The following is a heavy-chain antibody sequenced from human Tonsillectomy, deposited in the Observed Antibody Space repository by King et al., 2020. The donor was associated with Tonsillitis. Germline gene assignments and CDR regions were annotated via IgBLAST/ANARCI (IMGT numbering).Heavy chain of an antibody. CDR1: GGSVSSGSNY. CDR3: MAKREWPRMDG. D-gene: IGHD3-3*01. Sequence: VQLQESGPGLVKPSQTMSLTCTVSGGSVSSGSNYWSWIRQHPGKGLEWIGYVYKSRSIYYNPSLKSRVTISVDTSKNQFSLKLSSVSVADTAIYYGMAKREWPRMDGWGKGTTVTVSS. V-gene: IGHV4-31*06. J-gene: IGHJ6*04. CDR2: VYKSRSI.